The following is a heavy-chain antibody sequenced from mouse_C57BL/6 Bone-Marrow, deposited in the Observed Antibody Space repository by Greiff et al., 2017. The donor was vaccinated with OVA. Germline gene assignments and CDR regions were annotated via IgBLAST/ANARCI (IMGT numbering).Heavy chain of an antibody. D-gene: IGHD1-1*01. CDR3: AGEDYYYCAMDY. V-gene: IGHV1-75*01. CDR2: IFPGSGST. J-gene: IGHJ4*01. CDR1: GYTFTDYY. Sequence: QVQLQESGPELVKPGASVKISCKASGYTFTDYYINWVKQRPGQGLEWIGWIFPGSGSTHYNEKFKGKATLTVDKSSSTAYMLLSSLTSEDSAVXFCAGEDYYYCAMDYWGQGTSVTVSS.